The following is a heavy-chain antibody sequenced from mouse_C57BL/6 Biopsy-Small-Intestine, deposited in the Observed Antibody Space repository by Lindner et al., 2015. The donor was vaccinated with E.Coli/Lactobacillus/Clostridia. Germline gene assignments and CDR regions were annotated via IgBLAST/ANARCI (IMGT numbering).Heavy chain of an antibody. CDR1: GYTLTSYG. CDR3: ARAAPAAEKEDAFDF. J-gene: IGHJ1*01. D-gene: IGHD6-1*01. V-gene: IGHV9-3*02. Sequence: VKVSCKASGYTLTSYGMNWARQAPGQGLEWMGWINTNTGNPTYAQGFSGRFVFSLDTSVSTAFLQISSLKAEDTAVYYCARAAPAAEKEDAFDFWGQGTMVTVSS. CDR2: INTNTGNP.